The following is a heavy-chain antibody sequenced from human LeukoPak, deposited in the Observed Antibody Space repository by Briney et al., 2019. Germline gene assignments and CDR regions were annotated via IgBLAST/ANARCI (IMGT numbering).Heavy chain of an antibody. CDR2: IKSKTDGGTT. D-gene: IGHD3-9*01. CDR3: TTSVGSYYDILTGHLSGYYFDY. V-gene: IGHV3-15*01. CDR1: GFTFSNAW. J-gene: IGHJ4*02. Sequence: GGSLRLSCAASGFTFSNAWMSWVRQAPGKGLEWVGRIKSKTDGGTTDYAAPVKGRFTISRDDSKNTLYLQMNSLKTEDTAVYYCTTSVGSYYDILTGHLSGYYFDYWGQGTLVTVSS.